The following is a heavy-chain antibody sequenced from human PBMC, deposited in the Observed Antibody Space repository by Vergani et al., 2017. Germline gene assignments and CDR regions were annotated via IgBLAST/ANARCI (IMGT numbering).Heavy chain of an antibody. Sequence: EVQMVESGGGLVKPGGSLRLSCAASGFTFSSYWMHWVRQAPGKGLVWVSRINSDGSSTSYADSVKGRFTISRDNAKNMMYLQLNSLRDEDTAVYYCARDGRIDAEGTELDYWGQGTLVTVSS. CDR1: GFTFSSYW. D-gene: IGHD1-14*01. V-gene: IGHV3-74*01. CDR3: ARDGRIDAEGTELDY. J-gene: IGHJ4*02. CDR2: INSDGSST.